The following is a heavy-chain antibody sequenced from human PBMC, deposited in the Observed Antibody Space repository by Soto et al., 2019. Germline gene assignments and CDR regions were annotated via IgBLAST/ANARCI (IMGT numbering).Heavy chain of an antibody. CDR2: ISGSGDST. V-gene: IGHV3-23*01. D-gene: IGHD3-10*01. CDR3: AKELWFGELSSPDY. J-gene: IGHJ4*02. CDR1: GFTFSSYA. Sequence: EVQLLESGGGLVQPGGSLRLSCAASGFTFSSYAMSWVRQAPGKGLEWVSGISGSGDSTYYADSVKGRFTISRDNSQNTLYLQMSSLRAEDTALYYCAKELWFGELSSPDYWCQGSLVTVSS.